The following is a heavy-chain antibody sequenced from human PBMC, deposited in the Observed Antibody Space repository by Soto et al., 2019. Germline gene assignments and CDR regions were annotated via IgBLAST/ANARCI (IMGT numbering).Heavy chain of an antibody. V-gene: IGHV1-2*04. CDR1: GYTFTGYY. Sequence: QVQLVQSGAEVKKPGASVKVSCKASGYTFTGYYMHWVRQAPGQGLEWMGWINPNSGGTNYAQKFQGWVTMTRDTSISTAYMDVSRLRSDDTAVYYCAVTYYYDSSGTRRDDAFDIWGQGTMVTVSS. D-gene: IGHD3-22*01. CDR3: AVTYYYDSSGTRRDDAFDI. J-gene: IGHJ3*02. CDR2: INPNSGGT.